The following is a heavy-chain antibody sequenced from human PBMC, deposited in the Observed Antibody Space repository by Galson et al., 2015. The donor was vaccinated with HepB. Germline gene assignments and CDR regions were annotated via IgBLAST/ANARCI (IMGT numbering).Heavy chain of an antibody. CDR2: IKQDGSEK. Sequence: SLRLSCAVSEFTFSSYWMSWVRQAPGKGLEWVANIKQDGSEKYYADSVKGRFTISRDNAKNSLYLQMNSLRDEDTAVYYCARDSNARVNNLYGDLGVFWGLGTLVTVSS. V-gene: IGHV3-7*01. D-gene: IGHD4-17*01. CDR3: ARDSNARVNNLYGDLGVF. CDR1: EFTFSSYW. J-gene: IGHJ4*02.